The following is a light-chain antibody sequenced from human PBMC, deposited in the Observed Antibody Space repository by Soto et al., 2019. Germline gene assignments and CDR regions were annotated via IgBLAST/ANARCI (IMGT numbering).Light chain of an antibody. Sequence: IVLTQSPGTLSLSPCERATLSCRASQNGSSKYLVWYQQKAGQARSLLIYGASSRATGIPDRFSGSGSGTDFILTIRRLEPDDFAVYYCQYYGSFWTFGQGTKVDI. J-gene: IGKJ1*01. V-gene: IGKV3-20*01. CDR2: GAS. CDR3: QYYGSFWT. CDR1: QNGSSKY.